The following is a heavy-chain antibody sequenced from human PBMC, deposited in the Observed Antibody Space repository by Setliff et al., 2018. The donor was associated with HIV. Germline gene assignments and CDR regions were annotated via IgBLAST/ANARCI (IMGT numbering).Heavy chain of an antibody. CDR1: GGSVGSGSYY. CDR3: ASSPAWRSDFGLHTFDY. V-gene: IGHV4-61*01. J-gene: IGHJ4*02. D-gene: IGHD2-2*01. CDR2: IYHTGST. Sequence: SETLSLTCTVSGGSVGSGSYYWSWVRQPPGKGLEWIGYIYHTGSTYYNPSLKSRVTMSADTSKNQFSLKLSSVTAADTAVYYCASSPAWRSDFGLHTFDYWGQGTLVTVSS.